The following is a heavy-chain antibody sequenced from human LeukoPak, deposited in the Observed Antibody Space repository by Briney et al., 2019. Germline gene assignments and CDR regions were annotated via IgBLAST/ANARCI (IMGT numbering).Heavy chain of an antibody. CDR2: ISSDGTIE. V-gene: IGHV3-30-3*01. CDR3: AVQGFDI. J-gene: IGHJ3*02. CDR1: GFTFSTYA. Sequence: TGGSLRLSCAASGFTFSTYAMDWVRQAPGKGLEWVAIISSDGTIENYADSVRGRFSISRDNSKDTLFLQMSSLRIEDTAVYYRAVQGFDIWGQGTMVTVSS.